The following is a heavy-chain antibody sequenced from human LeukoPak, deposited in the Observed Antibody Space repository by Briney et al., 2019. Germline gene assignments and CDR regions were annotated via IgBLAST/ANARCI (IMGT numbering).Heavy chain of an antibody. CDR2: ISAYNGNT. J-gene: IGHJ4*02. Sequence: ASVKVSCKASGYTFASYDISWLRQAPGQGLEWMGWISAYNGNTKYTQKFQGRVTMTTDTSTSTAYMELRSLRSDDTAVYYCAREDCSGGSCYPGVYWGQGTLVTVSS. V-gene: IGHV1-18*01. D-gene: IGHD2-15*01. CDR1: GYTFASYD. CDR3: AREDCSGGSCYPGVY.